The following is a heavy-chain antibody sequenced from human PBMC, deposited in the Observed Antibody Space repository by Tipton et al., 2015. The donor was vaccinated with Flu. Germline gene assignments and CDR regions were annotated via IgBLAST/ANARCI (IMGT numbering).Heavy chain of an antibody. D-gene: IGHD1-26*01. CDR2: IIPIFGTA. V-gene: IGHV1-69*01. CDR3: ARERSRLASLHDAFDI. CDR1: GGTFSSYA. J-gene: IGHJ3*02. Sequence: QLVQSGAEVKKPGSSVKVSCKASGGTFSSYAISWVRQAPGQGLEWMGGIIPIFGTANYAQKFQGRVTITADESTSTAYMELSSLRSEDTAVYYCARERSRLASLHDAFDIWGQGTMVTVSS.